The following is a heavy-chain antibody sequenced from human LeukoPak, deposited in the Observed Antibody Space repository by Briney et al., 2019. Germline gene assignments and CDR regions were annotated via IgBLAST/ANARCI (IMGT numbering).Heavy chain of an antibody. CDR3: AKDRTWIQLWPVSLDY. V-gene: IGHV3-23*01. CDR1: GCTFSSYA. Sequence: PGGSLRVSCVASGCTFSSYAMSWVRQAPGKGLEWVSAINGSGGSTYYADSVKGRFTISRDNSKNTLYLQMNSLRAEDTAVYYCAKDRTWIQLWPVSLDYWGQGTLVTVSS. CDR2: INGSGGST. J-gene: IGHJ4*02. D-gene: IGHD5-18*01.